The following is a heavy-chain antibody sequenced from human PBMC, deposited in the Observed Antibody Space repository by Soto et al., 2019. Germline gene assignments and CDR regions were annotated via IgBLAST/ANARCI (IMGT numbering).Heavy chain of an antibody. CDR3: AKVRGSGWPRPFDY. V-gene: IGHV3-23*01. Sequence: GGSLRLSCAASGFTFSTYAMSWVRQAPGKGLEWVSTISGNGGTTYYADSVKGRFTSSRDNSKNTLYLQMNSLRAEDTAVYYCAKVRGSGWPRPFDYWGQGTLVTVSS. CDR1: GFTFSTYA. J-gene: IGHJ4*02. CDR2: ISGNGGTT. D-gene: IGHD6-19*01.